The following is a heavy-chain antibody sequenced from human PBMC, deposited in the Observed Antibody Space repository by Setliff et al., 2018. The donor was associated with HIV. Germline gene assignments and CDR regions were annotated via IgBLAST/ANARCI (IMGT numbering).Heavy chain of an antibody. CDR2: ISSSGST. J-gene: IGHJ4*02. V-gene: IGHV4-39*07. D-gene: IGHD3-22*01. Sequence: TSETLSLTCTVSGGSMTSSNYYWGWIRQSPGRGLERIGSISSSGSTTYHPSLRSRVTVSAATSKNQFSLKLTSVTAADTAVYFCARDPHYFDTSGHYSWFYFDYWGQGTLVTVSS. CDR1: GGSMTSSNYY. CDR3: ARDPHYFDTSGHYSWFYFDY.